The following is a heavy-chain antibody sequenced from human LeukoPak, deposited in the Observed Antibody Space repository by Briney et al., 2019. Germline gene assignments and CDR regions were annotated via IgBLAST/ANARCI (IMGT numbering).Heavy chain of an antibody. CDR1: GFTFTDAW. Sequence: KAGGSLRLSCAPSGFTFTDAWMSWVGQAPGKGLEWVGRIKSKTDGGTTDYAAPVNGSLTISKDDSKNKLYLEISSLQIEDTAGKYSAPGGYSGYDHDDWCQGTLVTVSS. D-gene: IGHD5-12*01. CDR2: IKSKTDGGTT. J-gene: IGHJ4*02. CDR3: APGGYSGYDHDD. V-gene: IGHV3-15*01.